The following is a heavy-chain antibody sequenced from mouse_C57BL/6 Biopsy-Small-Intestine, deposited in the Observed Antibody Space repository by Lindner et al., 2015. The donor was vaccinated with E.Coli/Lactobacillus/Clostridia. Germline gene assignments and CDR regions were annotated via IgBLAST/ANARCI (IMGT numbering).Heavy chain of an antibody. Sequence: VQLQESGAELGRPGTSVKVSCKASGYVFTNYLIQWVKQRPGQGLEWIGVINPGSGGITYNEKFKGKATLTADKSSNTAYMQLNSLTSEDSAVYFCARDLDFDYWGQGTLLTVSS. J-gene: IGHJ2*01. V-gene: IGHV1-54*01. CDR1: GYVFTNYL. CDR2: INPGSGGI. CDR3: ARDLDFDY.